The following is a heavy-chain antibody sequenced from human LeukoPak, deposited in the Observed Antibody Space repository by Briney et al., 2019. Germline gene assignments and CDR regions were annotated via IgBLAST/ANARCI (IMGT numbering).Heavy chain of an antibody. Sequence: PSETLSLTCTVSGGSISSYYWSWIRQPPGKGLEWIGYIYYSGSTNYNPSLKSRVTRSVDTSKNQFSLKLSSVTAADTAVYYCARSIAVAEPPDYWGQGTLVTVSS. D-gene: IGHD6-19*01. V-gene: IGHV4-59*01. CDR2: IYYSGST. J-gene: IGHJ4*02. CDR3: ARSIAVAEPPDY. CDR1: GGSISSYY.